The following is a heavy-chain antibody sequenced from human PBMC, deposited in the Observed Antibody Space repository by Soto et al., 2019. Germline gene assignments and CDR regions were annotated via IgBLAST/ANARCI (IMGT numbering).Heavy chain of an antibody. CDR2: INTKSDDT. V-gene: IGHV1-2*02. J-gene: IGHJ5*02. CDR3: ARKHSLDYIRWGLDP. D-gene: IGHD4-4*01. Sequence: ASVKVSCKASGYPFSDNQIHWLRRAPGQGLEWMGGINTKSDDTNYAQKFQGRVTMTRDTSIDTAYLELTGLTSDDTATYYCARKHSLDYIRWGLDPWGQGTLVTVSS. CDR1: GYPFSDNQ.